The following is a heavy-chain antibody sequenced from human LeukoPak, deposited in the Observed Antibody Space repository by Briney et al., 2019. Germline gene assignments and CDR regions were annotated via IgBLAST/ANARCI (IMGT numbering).Heavy chain of an antibody. J-gene: IGHJ3*02. V-gene: IGHV4-59*08. CDR3: ARHIGAWAFDI. Sequence: SETLSLTCAVSGGSISGYYWSWVRQPSGKGLEWIANIYDETNTKKNPSLKSRVTISRDMSKNQVSLKLTSVTAADTAIYYCARHIGAWAFDIWGQGTMVTVSS. CDR1: GGSISGYY. CDR2: IYDETNT.